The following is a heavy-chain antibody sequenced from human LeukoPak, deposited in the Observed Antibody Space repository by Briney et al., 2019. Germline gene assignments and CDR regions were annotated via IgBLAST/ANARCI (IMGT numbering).Heavy chain of an antibody. CDR1: GGTFSSYA. CDR2: IIPIFGTA. V-gene: IGHV1-69*13. Sequence: SVKVSCKASGGTFSSYAISWVRQAPGQGLEWMGGIIPIFGTANYAQKFQGRVTITADESTSTAYMELSGLRSEDTAVYYCATDVIAAGAFDIWGQGTMVTVSS. J-gene: IGHJ3*02. CDR3: ATDVIAAGAFDI. D-gene: IGHD6-13*01.